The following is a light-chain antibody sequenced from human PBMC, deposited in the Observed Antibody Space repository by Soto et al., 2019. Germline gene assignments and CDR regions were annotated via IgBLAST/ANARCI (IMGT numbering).Light chain of an antibody. V-gene: IGKV1-27*01. CDR3: QQSYSTLGYT. CDR2: TAS. CDR1: QDIGIY. J-gene: IGKJ2*01. Sequence: DIQMTQSPSSLSASVGDRVTITCRASQDIGIYLSWYQQKSGGVPRLLIYTASTLQSGVPSRFSGSRSGTDFTLTISSLQPEDAATYFCQQSYSTLGYTFGQGTKLEIK.